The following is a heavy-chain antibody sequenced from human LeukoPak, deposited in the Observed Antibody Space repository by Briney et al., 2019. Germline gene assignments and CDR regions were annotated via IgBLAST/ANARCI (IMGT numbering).Heavy chain of an antibody. CDR1: GGSIGSYY. J-gene: IGHJ4*02. D-gene: IGHD6-13*01. CDR2: IYYSGST. V-gene: IGHV4-59*01. CDR3: ARDHPNIGADY. Sequence: SETLSLTCTVSGGSIGSYYWSWIRQPPGKGLEWIGYIYYSGSTNFNPSLKSRVTISVDTSKNQFSLKLSSVTAADTAVYYCARDHPNIGADYWGQGTLVTVSS.